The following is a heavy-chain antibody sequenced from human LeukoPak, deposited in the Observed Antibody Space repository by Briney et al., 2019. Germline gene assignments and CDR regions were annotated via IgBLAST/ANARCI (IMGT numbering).Heavy chain of an antibody. CDR2: ISSSSSNI. Sequence: PGGSLRLSCAASGFTFSSYSMNWVRQAPGKGLEWVSSISSSSSNIYYADSVKGRFTIPRDNAKNSLYLQMNGLRAEDTAVYYCARVTSPYYDILTVDFDYWGQGTLVTVSS. J-gene: IGHJ4*02. CDR3: ARVTSPYYDILTVDFDY. V-gene: IGHV3-21*01. CDR1: GFTFSSYS. D-gene: IGHD3-9*01.